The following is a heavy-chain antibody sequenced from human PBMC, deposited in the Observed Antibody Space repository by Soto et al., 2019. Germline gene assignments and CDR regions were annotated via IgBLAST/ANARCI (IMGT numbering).Heavy chain of an antibody. J-gene: IGHJ4*02. CDR3: ARVGGYYGDYPNFDY. Sequence: TLSLTCTVSGGSISNFYWAWFRQPPGKGLEWIGNIYYTGSTNYNPSRRGRVTISVDTSKNQVSLKVTSITAADTAVYYCARVGGYYGDYPNFDYWGQGTLVTVSS. CDR2: IYYTGST. V-gene: IGHV4-59*01. D-gene: IGHD4-17*01. CDR1: GGSISNFY.